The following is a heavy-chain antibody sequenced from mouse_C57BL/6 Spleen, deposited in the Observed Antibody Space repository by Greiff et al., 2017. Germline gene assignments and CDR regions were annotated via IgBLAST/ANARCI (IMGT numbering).Heavy chain of an antibody. CDR1: GYTFTDYE. V-gene: IGHV1-15*01. CDR2: IDPETGGT. Sequence: VQLQQSGAELVRPGASVTLSCKASGYTFTDYEMHWVKQTPVHGLEWIGAIDPETGGTAYNQKFKGKAILTADQSSSTAYMELRSLTSEDSAVYDVNLYYSGRGGAMDYWGQGTAVTVSS. CDR3: NLYYSGRGGAMDY. D-gene: IGHD1-1*01. J-gene: IGHJ4*01.